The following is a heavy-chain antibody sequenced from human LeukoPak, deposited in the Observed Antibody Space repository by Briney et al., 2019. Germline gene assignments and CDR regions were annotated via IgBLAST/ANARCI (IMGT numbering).Heavy chain of an antibody. V-gene: IGHV3-23*01. CDR1: GFTFSSYA. CDR3: ATQSSGWSSSFDY. Sequence: GGSLRLSCAAAGFTFSSYAMSWVRQAPGKGLEWVSDISGSGGSTYYADSVKGRFTISRDNSKNTLFLQLNSLRAEDTAVYYCATQSSGWSSSFDYWGRGTLVALSS. CDR2: ISGSGGST. J-gene: IGHJ4*02. D-gene: IGHD6-19*01.